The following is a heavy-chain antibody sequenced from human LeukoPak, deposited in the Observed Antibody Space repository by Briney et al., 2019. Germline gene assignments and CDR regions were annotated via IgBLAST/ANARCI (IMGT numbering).Heavy chain of an antibody. V-gene: IGHV4-39*07. CDR2: IYYSGST. J-gene: IGHJ4*02. CDR1: GGSISSSSYY. CDR3: VRVRGVLDY. Sequence: PSETLSLTCTVPGGSISSSSYYWGWIRQPPGKGLEWIGSIYYSGSTYYNPSLKSRVTISVDTSKNQFFLKLSSVTAADTAVYYCVRVRGVLDYWGQGTLVTVSS. D-gene: IGHD3-10*01.